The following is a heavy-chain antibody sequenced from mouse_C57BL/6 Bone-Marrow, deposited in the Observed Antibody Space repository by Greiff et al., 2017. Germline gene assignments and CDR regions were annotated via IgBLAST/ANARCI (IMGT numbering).Heavy chain of an antibody. CDR2: IYPGDGDT. D-gene: IGHD4-1*01. V-gene: IGHV1-82*01. Sequence: QVQLKQSGPELVKPGASVKISCKASGYAFSSSWMNWVKQRPGKGLEWIGRIYPGDGDTNYNGKFKGKAKLTADKSSSTAYMQLSSLTSEDSAVYFCAREKINWAMDYWGQGTSVTVSS. J-gene: IGHJ4*01. CDR3: AREKINWAMDY. CDR1: GYAFSSSW.